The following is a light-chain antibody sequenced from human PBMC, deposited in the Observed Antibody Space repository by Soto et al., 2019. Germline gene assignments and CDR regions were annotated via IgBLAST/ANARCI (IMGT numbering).Light chain of an antibody. CDR3: QQSYRTTT. V-gene: IGKV1-39*01. Sequence: DIQMTQSPSSLSASVGDRVTITCRASQSINSYLNWYQQKPGKAPKLLIYTASSLQSGVPSRFSGSGSGTDFTITISSLQPEDFATYYCQQSYRTTTFGGGSKVEIK. CDR1: QSINSY. CDR2: TAS. J-gene: IGKJ4*01.